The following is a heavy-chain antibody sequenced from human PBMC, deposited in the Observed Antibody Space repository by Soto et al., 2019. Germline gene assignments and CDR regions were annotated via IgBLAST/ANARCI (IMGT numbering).Heavy chain of an antibody. CDR2: TIPMFATA. J-gene: IGHJ4*02. V-gene: IGHV1-69*01. Sequence: QVHLVQSGAEVKKPGSSVKVSCKASGGSFSNYIFAWVRQAPGQGLEWMGGTIPMFATAQYAQKLQGRVTITADESTSTVYMDLTSLTSDDTAVYYCARGLFGQQRLVGFDTWGQGTLVTVSS. D-gene: IGHD6-19*01. CDR3: ARGLFGQQRLVGFDT. CDR1: GGSFSNYI.